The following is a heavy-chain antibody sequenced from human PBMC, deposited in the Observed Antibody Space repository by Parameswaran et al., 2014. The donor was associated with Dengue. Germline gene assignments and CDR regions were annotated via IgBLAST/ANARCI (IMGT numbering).Heavy chain of an antibody. V-gene: IGHV4-31*02. CDR3: ARADYYYFGLDV. J-gene: IGHJ6*02. Sequence: RWIRQPPGKGLEWIGCIYYSGSTSYNPSLKGRVTISVDTSANDFSLKLRSVTAADTAVYYCARADYYYFGLDVWGQGTTVIVSS. CDR2: IYYSGST.